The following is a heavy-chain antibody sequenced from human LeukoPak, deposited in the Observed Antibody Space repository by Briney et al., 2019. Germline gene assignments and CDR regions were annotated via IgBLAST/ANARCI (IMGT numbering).Heavy chain of an antibody. D-gene: IGHD6-19*01. V-gene: IGHV3-33*06. Sequence: PGGSLRLSCAASGFTFSSYGMHWVRQAPGKGLAWVAVIWYDGSNKYYADSVKGRFTISRDNSKNTLYLQMNSLRAEDTAVYYCAKDGRAVAAYRGNWFDPWGQGTLVTVSS. CDR1: GFTFSSYG. CDR2: IWYDGSNK. CDR3: AKDGRAVAAYRGNWFDP. J-gene: IGHJ5*02.